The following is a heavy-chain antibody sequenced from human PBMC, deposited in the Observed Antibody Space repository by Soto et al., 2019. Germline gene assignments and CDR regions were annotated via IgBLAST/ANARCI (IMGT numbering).Heavy chain of an antibody. CDR1: GFTFSSYG. V-gene: IGHV3-30*18. CDR3: AKDLWDIVVVPAAISAIGTDV. CDR2: ISYDGSNK. Sequence: GGSLRLSCAASGFTFSSYGMHWVRQAPGKGLEWVAVISYDGSNKYYADSVKGRFTISRDNSKNTLYLQMNSLRAEDTAVYYCAKDLWDIVVVPAAISAIGTDVWGKGTTVTVSS. D-gene: IGHD2-2*01. J-gene: IGHJ6*04.